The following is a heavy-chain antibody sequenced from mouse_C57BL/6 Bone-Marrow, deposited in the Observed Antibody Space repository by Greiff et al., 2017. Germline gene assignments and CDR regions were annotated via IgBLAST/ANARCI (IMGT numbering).Heavy chain of an antibody. D-gene: IGHD1-1*01. CDR1: GYTFTSYW. Sequence: VQLQQPGAELVKPGASVKMSCKASGYTFTSYWITWVKQRPGQGLEWIGDIYPGSGSTNYNEKFKSKATLTVDTSSSTAYMQLSSLTSEDSAVYYCARPGVVAHWYFDVWGTGTTVTVSS. CDR2: IYPGSGST. CDR3: ARPGVVAHWYFDV. J-gene: IGHJ1*03. V-gene: IGHV1-55*01.